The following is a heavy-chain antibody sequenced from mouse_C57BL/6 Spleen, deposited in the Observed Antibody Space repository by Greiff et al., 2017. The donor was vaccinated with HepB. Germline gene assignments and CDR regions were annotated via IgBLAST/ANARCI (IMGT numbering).Heavy chain of an antibody. Sequence: EVQLQESGGGLVKPGGSLKLSCAASGFTFSSYAMSWVRQTPEKRLEWVATISDGGSYTYYPDNVKGRFTISRDNAKNNLYLQMSHLKSEDTAMYYCAREWYYGSSPRPFDYWGQGTTLTVSS. J-gene: IGHJ2*01. CDR2: ISDGGSYT. V-gene: IGHV5-4*01. CDR1: GFTFSSYA. D-gene: IGHD1-1*01. CDR3: AREWYYGSSPRPFDY.